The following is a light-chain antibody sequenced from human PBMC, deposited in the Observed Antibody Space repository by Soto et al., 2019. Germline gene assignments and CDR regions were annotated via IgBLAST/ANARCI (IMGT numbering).Light chain of an antibody. CDR2: DAS. J-gene: IGKJ5*01. V-gene: IGKV3-11*01. Sequence: VLTQSPCTLPRSPSERATLSGRASQSVSNNYLAWYQQKPGQAPRLLIYDASDRATGIPARFSGSGSGTDFTLTSSSLEPEDFAVYYCQQRSNWPTFGQGTRLEI. CDR3: QQRSNWPT. CDR1: QSVSNNY.